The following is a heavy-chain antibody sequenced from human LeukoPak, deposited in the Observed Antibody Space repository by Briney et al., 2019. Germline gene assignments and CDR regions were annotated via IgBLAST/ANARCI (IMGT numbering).Heavy chain of an antibody. CDR2: INHSRRT. J-gene: IGHJ4*02. V-gene: IGHV4-34*01. CDR1: GESFSGCY. D-gene: IGHD2-2*01. CDR3: ARGRGVVVPAATLGY. Sequence: SETLSLTCAVYGESFSGCYWRWIRQPRRKGREWIGEINHSRRTNYNPSLKSRVTISVDTSKNQFSLKLSSVTAADTAVYYCARGRGVVVPAATLGYWGEGTLVTVYS.